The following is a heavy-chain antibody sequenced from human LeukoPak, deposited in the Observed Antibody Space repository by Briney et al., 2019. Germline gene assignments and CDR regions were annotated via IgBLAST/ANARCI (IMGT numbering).Heavy chain of an antibody. CDR2: ISAYNGNT. CDR1: GYTFTSYG. J-gene: IGHJ6*04. V-gene: IGHV1-18*04. Sequence: ASVKVSCKASGYTFTSYGISWVRQAPGQGLEWMGWISAYNGNTNYAQKLQGRVTMTTDTYTSTAYMELRSLRSDDTAVYYCARDASNYYYGSGSYYYYYGMDVWGKGTTVTVSS. D-gene: IGHD3-10*01. CDR3: ARDASNYYYGSGSYYYYYGMDV.